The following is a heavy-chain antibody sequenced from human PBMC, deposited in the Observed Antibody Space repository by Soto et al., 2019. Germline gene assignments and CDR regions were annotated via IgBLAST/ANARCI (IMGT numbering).Heavy chain of an antibody. J-gene: IGHJ4*02. V-gene: IGHV3-23*01. CDR2: ISGSGGST. Sequence: GGSLRLSCAASGFTFSSYAMSWVRQAPGKGLEWVSAISGSGGSTYYADSVKGRFTISRDNSKNTLYLQMNSLRAEDTAVYYCAKGTYYDFWSGLDYWGQGTLVTVSS. CDR1: GFTFSSYA. CDR3: AKGTYYDFWSGLDY. D-gene: IGHD3-3*01.